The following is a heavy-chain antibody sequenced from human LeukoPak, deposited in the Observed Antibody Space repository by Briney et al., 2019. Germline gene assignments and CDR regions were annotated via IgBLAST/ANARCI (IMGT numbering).Heavy chain of an antibody. Sequence: GGSLRLSCAASGFTFSSYGMHWVRQAPGKGLEWVAGISYDGSNKYYADSVKGRFTISRDKSKNTLYLQMNSLRAEDTAVYYCAKDLGSSWYYFVYWGQGSLVTVCS. D-gene: IGHD6-13*01. CDR3: AKDLGSSWYYFVY. CDR2: ISYDGSNK. V-gene: IGHV3-30*18. CDR1: GFTFSSYG. J-gene: IGHJ4*02.